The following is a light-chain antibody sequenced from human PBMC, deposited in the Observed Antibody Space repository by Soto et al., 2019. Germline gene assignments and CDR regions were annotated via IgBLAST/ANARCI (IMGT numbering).Light chain of an antibody. Sequence: EIVMTQSPATLSVSPGERATLSCRASQSVSSNLAWYQQKPGQAPRLLIFDASTRATGIPARFSGSGSGTEVTLTISSLQSEDFAVYYCQQYSQWPSTFGQGTKLEI. CDR3: QQYSQWPST. V-gene: IGKV3-15*01. CDR2: DAS. CDR1: QSVSSN. J-gene: IGKJ2*01.